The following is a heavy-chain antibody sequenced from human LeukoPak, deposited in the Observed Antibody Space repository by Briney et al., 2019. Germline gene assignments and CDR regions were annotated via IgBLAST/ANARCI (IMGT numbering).Heavy chain of an antibody. CDR2: IWHDGSNK. J-gene: IGHJ4*02. CDR3: ARDRGYTYGHPLDY. D-gene: IGHD5-18*01. Sequence: PGRSLRLSCAASGFTFTTYVMHWVRQAPGKGLEWVAPIWHDGSNKYYGDSVKDRFTISRDNSKNTLYLQMDSLRAEDTAVYYCARDRGYTYGHPLDYWGQGTLVTVSS. V-gene: IGHV3-33*01. CDR1: GFTFTTYV.